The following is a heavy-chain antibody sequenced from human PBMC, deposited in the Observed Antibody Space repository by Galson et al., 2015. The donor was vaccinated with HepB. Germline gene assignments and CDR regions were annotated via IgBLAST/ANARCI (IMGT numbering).Heavy chain of an antibody. J-gene: IGHJ6*02. CDR3: ARAALGYYYGMDV. CDR1: GGTFSSYA. D-gene: IGHD7-27*01. CDR2: INPSGGST. Sequence: SVKVSCKASGGTFSSYAISWVRQAPGQGLEWMGIINPSGGSTSYAQKLQGRVTMTRDTSTSTVYMELSSLRSEDTAVYYCARAALGYYYGMDVWGQGTTVTVSS. V-gene: IGHV1-46*04.